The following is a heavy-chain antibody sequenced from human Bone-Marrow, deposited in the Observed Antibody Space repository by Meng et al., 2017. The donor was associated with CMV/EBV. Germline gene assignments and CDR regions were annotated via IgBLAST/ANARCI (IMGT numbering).Heavy chain of an antibody. CDR1: GFTFSDYY. D-gene: IGHD3-3*01. J-gene: IGHJ4*02. Sequence: GESLKISCAASGFTFSDYYMSWIRQAPGKGLEWVSYISSSGSTIYYADSVKGRFTISRDNAKNSLYLQMNSLRAEDTAVYYCARARITIFGVVPPPFDYWGQGTLVTVSS. CDR2: ISSSGSTI. V-gene: IGHV3-11*01. CDR3: ARARITIFGVVPPPFDY.